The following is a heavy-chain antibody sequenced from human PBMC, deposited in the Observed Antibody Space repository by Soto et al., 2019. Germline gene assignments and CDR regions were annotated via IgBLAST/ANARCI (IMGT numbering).Heavy chain of an antibody. D-gene: IGHD1-26*01. J-gene: IGHJ4*02. Sequence: GASVKVSFKASGYTFTSYYMHWVRQAPGQGLEWMGIINPSGGSTSYAQKFQGRVTMTRDTSTSTVYMELSSLRSEGTAVYYCAIRGLEWGWVDYWGQGTLVTAPQ. CDR3: AIRGLEWGWVDY. CDR1: GYTFTSYY. CDR2: INPSGGST. V-gene: IGHV1-46*01.